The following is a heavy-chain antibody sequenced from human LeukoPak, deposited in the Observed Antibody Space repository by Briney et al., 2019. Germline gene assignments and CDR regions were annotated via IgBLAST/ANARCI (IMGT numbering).Heavy chain of an antibody. Sequence: PSETLPLTCTVSGGSISSYYWSWIRQPPGKGLEWIGYIYYSGSTNYNPSLKSRVTISVDTSKNQFSLKLSSVTAADTAVYYCARAYWGTEDYFDYWGQGTLVTVSS. D-gene: IGHD7-27*01. CDR2: IYYSGST. J-gene: IGHJ4*02. V-gene: IGHV4-59*01. CDR3: ARAYWGTEDYFDY. CDR1: GGSISSYY.